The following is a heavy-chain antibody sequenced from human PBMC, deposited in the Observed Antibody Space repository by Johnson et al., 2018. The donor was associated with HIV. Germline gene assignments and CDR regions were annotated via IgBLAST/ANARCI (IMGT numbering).Heavy chain of an antibody. D-gene: IGHD2/OR15-2a*01. CDR2: IRYDGSNK. Sequence: VQLVESGGGVVQPGGSLRLSCAASGFTFSSYGMHWVRQAPGKGLEWVAFIRYDGSNKYYADSVKGRFTISRDNSKNTLYLQMNSLRAEDTAVYYCASQIIALDAFDIWGQGTMVTVSS. CDR1: GFTFSSYG. V-gene: IGHV3-30*02. J-gene: IGHJ3*02. CDR3: ASQIIALDAFDI.